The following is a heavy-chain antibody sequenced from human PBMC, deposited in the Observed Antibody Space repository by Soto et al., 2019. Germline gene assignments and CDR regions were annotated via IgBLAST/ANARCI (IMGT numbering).Heavy chain of an antibody. Sequence: KSSETLSLTCAVYGGSFSGYYWSWIRQPPGKGLEWIGEINHSGSTNYNSSLKSRVTISVDRSKNHFFLNLTSVTAADTAVYYCATYRKFFQIWGQGTKVTVSS. CDR2: INHSGST. J-gene: IGHJ3*02. CDR1: GGSFSGYY. CDR3: ATYRKFFQI. V-gene: IGHV4-34*01.